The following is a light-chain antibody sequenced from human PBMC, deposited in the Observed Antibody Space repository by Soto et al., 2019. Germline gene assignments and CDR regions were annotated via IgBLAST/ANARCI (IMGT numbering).Light chain of an antibody. CDR2: DND. J-gene: IGLJ2*01. Sequence: QSVLTQPPSVSAAPGQKVTISCSGSSSNIGNNYVFWYQQLPGPAPKLLIYDNDKRPSGIPDRFSGSKSGTSATLGITGLQTRDEADYYCATWDRSLSVGVFGGGTKVTVL. CDR3: ATWDRSLSVGV. V-gene: IGLV1-51*01. CDR1: SSNIGNNY.